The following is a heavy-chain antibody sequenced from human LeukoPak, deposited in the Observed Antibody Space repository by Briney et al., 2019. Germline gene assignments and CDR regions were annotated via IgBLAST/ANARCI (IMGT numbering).Heavy chain of an antibody. V-gene: IGHV1-46*01. J-gene: IGHJ4*02. CDR1: GYTFTSNY. Sequence: ASVKVSCKASGYTFTSNYMHWLRKAPGQGLHWMGIINPSDGSTSYTPRFQGRVTVTRDTSTSTVYMELSSLRSEDTAVYYCARVYSGYDCGYWGQGTLVTVSS. CDR3: ARVYSGYDCGY. CDR2: INPSDGST. D-gene: IGHD5-12*01.